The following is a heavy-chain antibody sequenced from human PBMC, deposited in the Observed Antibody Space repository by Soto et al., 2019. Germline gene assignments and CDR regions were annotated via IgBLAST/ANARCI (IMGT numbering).Heavy chain of an antibody. CDR1: GDSVSSNSAA. CDR2: TYYRSKWYN. D-gene: IGHD6-13*01. V-gene: IGHV6-1*01. J-gene: IGHJ6*02. CDR3: ARDLGSDEGRYSSSWYGGYYGMDV. Sequence: QTLSLTCAISGDSVSSNSAAWNWIRQSPSRGLEWLGRTYYRSKWYNDYAVSVKSRITINPDTSKNQFSLQLNSVTPEDTAVYYCARDLGSDEGRYSSSWYGGYYGMDVWGQGTTVTVSS.